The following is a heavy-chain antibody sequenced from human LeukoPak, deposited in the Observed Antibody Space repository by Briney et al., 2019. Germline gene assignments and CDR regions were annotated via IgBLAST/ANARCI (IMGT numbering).Heavy chain of an antibody. V-gene: IGHV1-8*01. CDR1: GYTFTSYD. CDR2: MNPNSGNT. CDR3: ARGILGDDAFDI. J-gene: IGHJ3*02. Sequence: ASVKVSCKASGYTFTSYDINWVRQATGQRLEWMGWMNPNSGNTGYVQKFQGRVTMTRNTSISTAYMELSSLRSEDTAVYYCARGILGDDAFDIWGQGTMVTVSS. D-gene: IGHD2-21*01.